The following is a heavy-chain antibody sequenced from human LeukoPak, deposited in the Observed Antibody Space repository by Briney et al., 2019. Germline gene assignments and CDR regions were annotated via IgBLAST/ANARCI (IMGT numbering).Heavy chain of an antibody. Sequence: GGSLRLSCAASGFTVSSNYMSWVRQAPGKGLEWVSVIYSGGSTYYADSVKGRFTISRDNSKNTLYLQMNSLRAEDTAVYYCAKDYDFWSGYYYSDAFDIWGQGTMVTVSS. CDR2: IYSGGST. V-gene: IGHV3-53*01. J-gene: IGHJ3*02. CDR1: GFTVSSNY. D-gene: IGHD3-3*01. CDR3: AKDYDFWSGYYYSDAFDI.